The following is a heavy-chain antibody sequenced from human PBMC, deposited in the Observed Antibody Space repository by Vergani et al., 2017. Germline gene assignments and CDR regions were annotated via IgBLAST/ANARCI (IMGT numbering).Heavy chain of an antibody. D-gene: IGHD5-12*01. Sequence: EVQLLESGGDLVQPGGSLRLSCAASGFTFNHYAMNWVRQAPGKGLEWVSGISGSGGSTYYAGSVKGRFTISRDSSKNTLYLKMNSLSAGDTAVYYCAKANPRNSXYDYLYYYHAMDVWGQGTTVTVSS. CDR1: GFTFNHYA. CDR3: AKANPRNSXYDYLYYYHAMDV. CDR2: ISGSGGST. V-gene: IGHV3-23*01. J-gene: IGHJ6*02.